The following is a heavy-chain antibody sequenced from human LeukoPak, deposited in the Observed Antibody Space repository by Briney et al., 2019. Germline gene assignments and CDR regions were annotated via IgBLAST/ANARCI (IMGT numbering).Heavy chain of an antibody. CDR3: AKTVVPAAMRNWFDP. CDR2: ISGSGGST. J-gene: IGHJ5*02. V-gene: IGHV3-23*01. D-gene: IGHD2-2*01. CDR1: GFTFSSYA. Sequence: GGSLRLSCAASGFTFSSYAMSWVRQAPGKGLEWVSAISGSGGSTYYADSVKGRSTISRDNSKNTLYLQMNSLRAEDTAVYYCAKTVVPAAMRNWFDPWGQGTLVTVSS.